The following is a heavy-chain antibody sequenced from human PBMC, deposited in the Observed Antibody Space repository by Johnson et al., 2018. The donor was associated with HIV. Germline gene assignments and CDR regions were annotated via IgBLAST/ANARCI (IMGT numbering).Heavy chain of an antibody. Sequence: QVQLVESGGGVVQPGRSLRLSCAASGFTFSSYGMHWVRQAPGKGLEWVAVISYDGSNKYYADSVKGRFTIYRDNSKNTLYLQMNSLRAEDTAVYYCAKDRAHSSNYLDAFDIWGQGTMVIVSS. CDR2: ISYDGSNK. D-gene: IGHD3-22*01. CDR1: GFTFSSYG. J-gene: IGHJ3*02. CDR3: AKDRAHSSNYLDAFDI. V-gene: IGHV3-30*19.